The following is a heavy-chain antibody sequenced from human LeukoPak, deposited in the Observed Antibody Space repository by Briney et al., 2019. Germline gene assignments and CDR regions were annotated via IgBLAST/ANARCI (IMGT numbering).Heavy chain of an antibody. CDR2: INHSGST. J-gene: IGHJ6*03. Sequence: PSETLSLTCAVYGGSFSGYYWSWIRQPPGKGLEWIGEINHSGSTNYNPSLKSRVTISVDTSKNQFSLKLSSVTAADTAVYYCAREHLVVAATYYYYYYMDVWGKGTTVTVSS. CDR1: GGSFSGYY. D-gene: IGHD2-15*01. CDR3: AREHLVVAATYYYYYYMDV. V-gene: IGHV4-34*01.